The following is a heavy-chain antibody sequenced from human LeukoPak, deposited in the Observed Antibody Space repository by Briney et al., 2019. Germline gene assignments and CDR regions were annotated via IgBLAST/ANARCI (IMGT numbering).Heavy chain of an antibody. CDR1: GGSFSGYY. CDR3: ARRRVVVVAATVPSLKRYWYFDV. V-gene: IGHV4-34*01. Sequence: PSETLSLTCAVYGGSFSGYYWSWIRQPPVKGLEWIGEINHRGSTNYNPSLKSRVTISVDTSKNQFSLKLSSVTAADTAVYYCARRRVVVVAATVPSLKRYWYFDVWGRGTLVTVSS. CDR2: INHRGST. D-gene: IGHD2-15*01. J-gene: IGHJ2*01.